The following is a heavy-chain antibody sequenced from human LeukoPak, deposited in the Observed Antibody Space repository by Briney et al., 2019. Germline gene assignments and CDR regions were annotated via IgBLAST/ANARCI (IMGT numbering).Heavy chain of an antibody. V-gene: IGHV4-61*02. CDR1: GGSISSSNYY. CDR3: ASSTMVRGYYFDY. Sequence: SETLSLTCTVSGGSISSSNYYWSWIRQPAGKGLEWIGRIYTSGSTNYNPSLKSRVTMSVDTSKNQFSLKLSSVTAADTAVYYCASSTMVRGYYFDYWGQGTLVTVSS. CDR2: IYTSGST. J-gene: IGHJ4*02. D-gene: IGHD3-10*01.